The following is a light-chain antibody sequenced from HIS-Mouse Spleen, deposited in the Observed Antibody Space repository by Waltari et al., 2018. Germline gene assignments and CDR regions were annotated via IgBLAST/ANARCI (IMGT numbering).Light chain of an antibody. J-gene: IGLJ3*02. CDR1: SSDVGRYNL. V-gene: IGLV2-23*01. Sequence: QSALTQPASVSGSPGQSITISCPGTSSDVGRYNLVSWSQQHPGKAPKLMIYEGSKRPSGVSNRFSGSKSGNTASLTISGLQAEDEADYYCCSYAGSSTWVFGGGTKLTVL. CDR2: EGS. CDR3: CSYAGSSTWV.